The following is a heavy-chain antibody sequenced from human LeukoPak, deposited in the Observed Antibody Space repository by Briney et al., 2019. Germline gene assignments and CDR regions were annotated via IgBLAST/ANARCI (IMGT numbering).Heavy chain of an antibody. CDR1: GFTFSNNW. CDR2: MRQDRSEK. V-gene: IGHV3-7*01. J-gene: IGHJ3*02. CDR3: AGGCCSSSSCFDYDAFDI. Sequence: GGSLRLSCAASGFTFSNNWMTWVRQAPGKGLEWVANMRQDRSEKHYVESVKGRFTISRDNTKNSLYLQMNSLRAEDTAVYYCAGGCCSSSSCFDYDAFDIWGQGTMVTVSS. D-gene: IGHD2-2*01.